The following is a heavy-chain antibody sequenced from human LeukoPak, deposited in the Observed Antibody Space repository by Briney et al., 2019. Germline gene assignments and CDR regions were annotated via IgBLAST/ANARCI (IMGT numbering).Heavy chain of an antibody. D-gene: IGHD1-14*01. Sequence: PGGSLRLSCAASGFTFSTYAMNWVRQASGKGLERVSAISPIGSRTYYADSVKGRFTISRDNSKNTLYLQMNSLRAGDTAIYYCAKASTVLKPIDSWGQGTLVTVSS. CDR1: GFTFSTYA. J-gene: IGHJ4*02. CDR3: AKASTVLKPIDS. CDR2: ISPIGSRT. V-gene: IGHV3-23*01.